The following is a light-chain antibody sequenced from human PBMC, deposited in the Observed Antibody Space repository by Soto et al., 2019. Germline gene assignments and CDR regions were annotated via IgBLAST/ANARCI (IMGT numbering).Light chain of an antibody. CDR1: QGIGND. Sequence: IRMTQAPVSLSIPLVDRGNLSFRASQGIGNDLAWYQQKPGKAPRLLIFAASNLQSGVPSRFSGSGSGTDFTLTISRLQPEEFATYYCLQLYNCSWTFGQGTKVDIK. CDR2: AAS. J-gene: IGKJ1*01. CDR3: LQLYNCSWT. V-gene: IGKV1-6*01.